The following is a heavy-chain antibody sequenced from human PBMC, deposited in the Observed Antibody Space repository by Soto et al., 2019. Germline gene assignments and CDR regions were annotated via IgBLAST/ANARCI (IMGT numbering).Heavy chain of an antibody. CDR3: ARSKGWYNREGMDV. D-gene: IGHD1-20*01. V-gene: IGHV1-18*04. CDR2: ISAYNGNT. CDR1: GYTFTSYG. J-gene: IGHJ6*02. Sequence: ASVKVSCKASGYTFTSYGISWVRQAPGQGLEWMGWISAYNGNTNCAQKLQGRVTMTTDTSTSTAYMELRSLRSDDTAVYYCARSKGWYNREGMDVWGQGTTVTVSS.